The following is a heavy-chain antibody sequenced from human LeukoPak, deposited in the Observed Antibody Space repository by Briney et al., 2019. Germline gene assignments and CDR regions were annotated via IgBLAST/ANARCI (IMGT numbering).Heavy chain of an antibody. Sequence: PSETLSLTCTVSGGSISSYFWNWIRQPPGKGLEWIGYFYYSGSTNYNPSLKSRVTISVDTSKNQFSLKLSSVTAADTAVYYCAGGFSARGGAFDIWGQGTMVTVSS. CDR2: FYYSGST. D-gene: IGHD1-26*01. J-gene: IGHJ3*02. CDR3: AGGFSARGGAFDI. CDR1: GGSISSYF. V-gene: IGHV4-59*01.